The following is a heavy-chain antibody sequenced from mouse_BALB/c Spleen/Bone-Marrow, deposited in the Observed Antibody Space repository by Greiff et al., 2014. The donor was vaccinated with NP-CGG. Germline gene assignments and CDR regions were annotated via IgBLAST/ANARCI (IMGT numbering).Heavy chain of an antibody. D-gene: IGHD1-1*01. CDR2: IDPANGNT. CDR1: GFNIKDTY. V-gene: IGHV14-3*02. Sequence: VHVKQSGAELVKPGASVKLSCTASGFNIKDTYMHWVKQRPEQGLEWIGRIDPANGNTKYDPKFQGKATITADTSSNTAYLQLSSLTSEGTAVYYCARYYYGSSYFDYWGQGTTLTVSS. J-gene: IGHJ2*01. CDR3: ARYYYGSSYFDY.